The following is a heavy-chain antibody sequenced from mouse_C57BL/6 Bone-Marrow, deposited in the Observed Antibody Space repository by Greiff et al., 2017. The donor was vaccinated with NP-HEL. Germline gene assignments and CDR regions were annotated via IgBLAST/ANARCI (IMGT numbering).Heavy chain of an antibody. CDR3: ARFGTTVVNSMDY. Sequence: EVQRVESGAELVRPGSSVKMSCKTSGYTFTSYGINWVKQRPGQGLEWLGYIYIGNGYTEYNEKFKGKATLTSDTSSSTAYMQLSSLTSEYSAIYFCARFGTTVVNSMDYWGQGTSVTVSS. D-gene: IGHD1-1*01. V-gene: IGHV1-58*01. J-gene: IGHJ4*01. CDR1: GYTFTSYG. CDR2: IYIGNGYT.